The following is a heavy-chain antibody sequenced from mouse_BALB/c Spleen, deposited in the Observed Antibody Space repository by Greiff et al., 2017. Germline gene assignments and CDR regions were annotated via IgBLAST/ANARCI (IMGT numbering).Heavy chain of an antibody. CDR1: GFNIKDTY. CDR2: IDPANGNT. Sequence: EVQLQQSGAELVKPWASVKLSCTASGFNIKDTYMHWVKQRPEQGLEWIGRIDPANGNTKYDPKFQGKATITADTSSNTAYLQLSSLTSEDTAVYYCARGYGYDYYFDYWGQGTTLTVSS. D-gene: IGHD2-2*01. V-gene: IGHV14-3*02. J-gene: IGHJ2*01. CDR3: ARGYGYDYYFDY.